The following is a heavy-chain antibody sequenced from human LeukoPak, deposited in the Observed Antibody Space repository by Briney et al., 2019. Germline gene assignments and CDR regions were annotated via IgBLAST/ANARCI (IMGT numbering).Heavy chain of an antibody. CDR1: GGYISSGYW. D-gene: IGHD3-10*01. CDR2: IFYDGTI. J-gene: IGHJ6*02. CDR3: ARRADRGSGPFGMDV. V-gene: IGHV4-39*01. Sequence: PSETLSLTCSVSGGYISSGYWGGWIRQPPGTGLEWIGSIFYDGTIHYNPSLKSRVTISADTSKSQISLKLTSVTAADTAVYYCARRADRGSGPFGMDVWGQGTAVTVSS.